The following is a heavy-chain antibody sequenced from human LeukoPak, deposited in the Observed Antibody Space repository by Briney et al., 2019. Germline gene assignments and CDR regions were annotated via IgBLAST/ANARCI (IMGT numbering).Heavy chain of an antibody. V-gene: IGHV3-21*01. CDR1: GFTFSSYS. Sequence: GGSLRLSCAASGFTFSSYSMNWVRQAPGKGLEWVSSISSSSSYIYYADSVKGRFTISRDNAKNSLYLQMNSLRAEDTAVYYCARDPQFPDNYYYYMDVWGKGTTVTVSS. D-gene: IGHD1-14*01. CDR3: ARDPQFPDNYYYYMDV. CDR2: ISSSSSYI. J-gene: IGHJ6*03.